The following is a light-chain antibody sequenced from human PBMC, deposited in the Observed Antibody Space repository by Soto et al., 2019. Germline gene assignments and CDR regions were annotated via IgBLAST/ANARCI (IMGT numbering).Light chain of an antibody. CDR3: QQYYTTPRWT. CDR1: QTLLFGSNNKNY. CDR2: SAS. V-gene: IGKV4-1*01. Sequence: DIVMTQSPDSLAVSLGERATINCKSSQTLLFGSNNKNYLAWYQQKPGQPPKLLIYSASTRESGVPDRSSGSGSGTDFTLTISSLQAADVAVYYCQQYYTTPRWTFGQGTKVEIK. J-gene: IGKJ1*01.